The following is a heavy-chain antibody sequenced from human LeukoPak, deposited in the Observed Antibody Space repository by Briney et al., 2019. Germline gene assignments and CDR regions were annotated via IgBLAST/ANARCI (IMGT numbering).Heavy chain of an antibody. CDR2: IYYSGST. CDR1: GGSISSSSYY. Sequence: PSETLSLTCTVSGGSISSSSYYWGWIRQPPGKGLEWIGSIYYSGSTYYNPSLKSRVTISVDTSKNQFSLKLSSVTAADTAVYYCARDQIDRWLVLAYFDYWGQGTLVTVSS. CDR3: ARDQIDRWLVLAYFDY. D-gene: IGHD6-19*01. V-gene: IGHV4-39*07. J-gene: IGHJ4*02.